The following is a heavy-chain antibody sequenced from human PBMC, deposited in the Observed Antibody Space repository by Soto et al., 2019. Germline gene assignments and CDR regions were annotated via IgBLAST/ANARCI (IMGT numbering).Heavy chain of an antibody. CDR3: ARDTILTYYYDSSGYYEGRYYYCGMDV. CDR2: INPNSGGT. CDR1: GYTFTGYY. Sequence: ASVKVSCKASGYTFTGYYMHWVRQAPGQGLEWMGWINPNSGGTNYAQKFQGWVTMTRDTSISTAYMELSRLRSDDTAVYYCARDTILTYYYDSSGYYEGRYYYCGMDVWCPGTTVTVS. D-gene: IGHD3-22*01. J-gene: IGHJ6*02. V-gene: IGHV1-2*04.